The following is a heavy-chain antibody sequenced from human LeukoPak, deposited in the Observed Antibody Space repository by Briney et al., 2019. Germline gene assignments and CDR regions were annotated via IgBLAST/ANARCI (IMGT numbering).Heavy chain of an antibody. CDR2: MNPNSGNT. J-gene: IGHJ4*02. Sequence: GAAVKVSCKASGYSFTTYEINWVRQATGQGLEWMAWMNPNSGNTGYAQKFQGRVTMTRNTSISTAYMELSSLRSEDTAVYYCARVAGNCGGDCYRLVYWGQGTLVTVAS. CDR1: GYSFTTYE. CDR3: ARVAGNCGGDCYRLVY. V-gene: IGHV1-8*01. D-gene: IGHD2-21*01.